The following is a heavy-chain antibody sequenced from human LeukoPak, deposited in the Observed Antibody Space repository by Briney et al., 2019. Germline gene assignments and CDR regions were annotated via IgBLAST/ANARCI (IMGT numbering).Heavy chain of an antibody. D-gene: IGHD5-12*01. CDR3: AKDPVAATDWYYFDY. CDR1: GFTFSSYG. J-gene: IGHJ4*02. Sequence: PGGSLRLSCAASGFTFSSYGMHWVRQAPGKGLEWVAFIRYDGSNKYYADSVKGRFTISRDNSKNTLYLQMNSLRAEDTAVYYCAKDPVAATDWYYFDYWGQGTLVTVSS. V-gene: IGHV3-30*02. CDR2: IRYDGSNK.